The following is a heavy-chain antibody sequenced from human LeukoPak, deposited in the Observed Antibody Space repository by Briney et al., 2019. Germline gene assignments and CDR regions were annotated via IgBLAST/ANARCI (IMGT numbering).Heavy chain of an antibody. D-gene: IGHD2-2*01. Sequence: KTSETLSLTCAVSGYSISSGYYWGWIRQPPGKGLEWIGSIYHSGSTYYNPSLKSRVTISVDTSKNQFSLKPSSVTAADTAVYYCARQRGDCSSTSCYAPNWGQGTLVTVSS. J-gene: IGHJ4*02. CDR1: GYSISSGYY. CDR2: IYHSGST. V-gene: IGHV4-38-2*01. CDR3: ARQRGDCSSTSCYAPN.